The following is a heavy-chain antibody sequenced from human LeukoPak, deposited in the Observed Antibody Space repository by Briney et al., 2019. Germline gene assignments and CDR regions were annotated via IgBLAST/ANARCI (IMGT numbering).Heavy chain of an antibody. D-gene: IGHD6-19*01. J-gene: IGHJ4*02. Sequence: ASETLSLTCTVSGGSISSYFWSWIRQHPGKGLEWIGYIYYSGSTNYNPSLKSRVTMSVDTSKNQFSLKLSSVTAADTAVYYCARIDRAVAGTIDYWGQGTLVTVSS. CDR2: IYYSGST. V-gene: IGHV4-59*08. CDR1: GGSISSYF. CDR3: ARIDRAVAGTIDY.